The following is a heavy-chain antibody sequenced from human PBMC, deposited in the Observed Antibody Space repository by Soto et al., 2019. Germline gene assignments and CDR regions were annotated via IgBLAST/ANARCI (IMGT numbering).Heavy chain of an antibody. CDR3: ARGGHVVVVTAALDY. J-gene: IGHJ4*02. V-gene: IGHV1-46*01. Sequence: QVQLMQSGAEVKKPWASVKVSCKASGDTFTDYYIHWVRQAPGQGLEWMGTVNPSGGHTTYAQHFLGRVTMTRDTSTSTRYMELTSLTSDDTAIYYCARGGHVVVVTAALDYWGQGTLVTVSS. D-gene: IGHD2-21*02. CDR1: GDTFTDYY. CDR2: VNPSGGHT.